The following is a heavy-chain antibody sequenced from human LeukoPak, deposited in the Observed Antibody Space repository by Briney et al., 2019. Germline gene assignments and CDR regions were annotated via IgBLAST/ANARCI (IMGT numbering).Heavy chain of an antibody. CDR2: IYYSGSS. V-gene: IGHV4-59*01. Sequence: SETLSLSCNVSGGSISGYHWSWIRQPPGKGLEWLGYIYYSGSSNYNPSLKSRVTISADTSKNQFSLKLSSVTAADTAVYYCARVPRSYYYYYYMDVWGEGTTVTVSS. CDR3: ARVPRSYYYYYYMDV. J-gene: IGHJ6*03. CDR1: GGSISGYH.